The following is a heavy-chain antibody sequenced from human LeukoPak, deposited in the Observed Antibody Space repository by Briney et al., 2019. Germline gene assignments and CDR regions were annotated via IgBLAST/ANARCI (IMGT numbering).Heavy chain of an antibody. V-gene: IGHV3-53*01. D-gene: IGHD3-22*01. Sequence: PGGSLRLSCAASGFTVSSNYMSWVRQAPGKGLEWVSVIYSGGSTYYADSVKGRFTISRDSSKNTLYLQMNSLRAEDTAVYYCARALITMIVVEIGAFDIWGQGTMVTVSS. J-gene: IGHJ3*02. CDR3: ARALITMIVVEIGAFDI. CDR2: IYSGGST. CDR1: GFTVSSNY.